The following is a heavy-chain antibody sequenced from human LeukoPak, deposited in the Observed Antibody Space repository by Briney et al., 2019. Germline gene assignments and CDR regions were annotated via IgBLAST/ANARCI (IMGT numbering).Heavy chain of an antibody. CDR1: GFTFSSYS. J-gene: IGHJ4*02. D-gene: IGHD2-21*02. CDR3: ARVSEVTLDY. V-gene: IGHV3-21*01. CDR2: ISSSSSYI. Sequence: GGSLRLSCAASGFTFSSYSVNWVRQAPGKGLEWVSSISSSSSYIYYADSVKGRFTISRDNAKNSLYLQMNSLRAEDTAVYYCARVSEVTLDYWGQGTLVTVSS.